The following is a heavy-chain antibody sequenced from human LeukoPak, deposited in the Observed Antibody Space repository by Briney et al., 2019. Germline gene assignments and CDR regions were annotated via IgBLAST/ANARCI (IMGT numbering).Heavy chain of an antibody. J-gene: IGHJ1*01. V-gene: IGHV3-53*01. CDR1: EFTVSSNY. CDR2: IYTSGST. Sequence: GGSLRLSCAASEFTVSSNYMSWVRQAPGKGLEWVSVIYTSGSTYYADSVKGRFTISRDNAKNSLYLQMNSLSAEDTAVYYCARREEHYYYDRSGYLQDWGQGTLVTVSS. CDR3: ARREEHYYYDRSGYLQD. D-gene: IGHD3-22*01.